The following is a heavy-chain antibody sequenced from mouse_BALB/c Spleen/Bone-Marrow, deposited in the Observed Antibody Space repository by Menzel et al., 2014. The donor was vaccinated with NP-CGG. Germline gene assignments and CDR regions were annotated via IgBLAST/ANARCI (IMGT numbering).Heavy chain of an antibody. D-gene: IGHD1-1*01. CDR2: ISDGGSYT. CDR1: GFTFSDYY. Sequence: DVHLVESGGGLVKPGGSLKLSCAASGFTFSDYYMYWVRQTPEKRLEWVATISDGGSYTYYPDSVKGRFTISRDNAENNLYLQMSSLKSEDTAMYYCANYYGSTWFAYWGQGTLVTVSA. J-gene: IGHJ3*01. CDR3: ANYYGSTWFAY. V-gene: IGHV5-4*02.